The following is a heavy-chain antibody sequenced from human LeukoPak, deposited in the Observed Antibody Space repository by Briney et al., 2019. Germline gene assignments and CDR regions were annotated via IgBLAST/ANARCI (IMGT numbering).Heavy chain of an antibody. Sequence: PSQTLSLTCTVSGGSISSGSYYWSWIRQPAGKGLEWIGRIYTSGSTNYNPSLKSRVTISIDTSKNQFSLKLSSVTAADTAVYYCARDSPYGKGEDYWGQGTLVTVSS. J-gene: IGHJ4*02. D-gene: IGHD4-17*01. CDR3: ARDSPYGKGEDY. V-gene: IGHV4-61*02. CDR2: IYTSGST. CDR1: GGSISSGSYY.